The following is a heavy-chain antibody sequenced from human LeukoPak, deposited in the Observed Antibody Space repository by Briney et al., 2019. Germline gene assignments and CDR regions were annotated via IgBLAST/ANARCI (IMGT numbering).Heavy chain of an antibody. CDR3: ARDLVSYDFWSGAYFDY. V-gene: IGHV1-18*01. D-gene: IGHD3-3*01. CDR1: GYTLTELS. CDR2: ISAYNGNT. J-gene: IGHJ4*02. Sequence: ASVKVSCKVSGYTLTELSMHWVRQAPGQGLEWMGWISAYNGNTNYAQKFQGRVTMTTDTSTSTAYMELRSLRSDDTAVYYCARDLVSYDFWSGAYFDYWGQGTLVTVSS.